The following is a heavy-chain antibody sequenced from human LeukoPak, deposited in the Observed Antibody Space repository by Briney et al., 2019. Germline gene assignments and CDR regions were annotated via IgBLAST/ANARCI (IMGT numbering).Heavy chain of an antibody. CDR2: IKQDGSNK. CDR3: AKDLGGEDY. Sequence: GGSLRLSCAASGFTFSSYWMSWVRQAPGKGLEWVANIKQDGSNKYYADSVKGRFTISRDNSKNTLYLQMNSLRAEDTAVYYCAKDLGGEDYWGQGTLVTVSS. CDR1: GFTFSSYW. V-gene: IGHV3-7*01. J-gene: IGHJ4*02. D-gene: IGHD3-16*01.